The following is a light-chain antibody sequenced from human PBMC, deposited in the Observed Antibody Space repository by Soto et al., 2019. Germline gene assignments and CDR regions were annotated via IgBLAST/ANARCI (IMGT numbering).Light chain of an antibody. Sequence: DVQMTQSPSSLSASVGDRVTITCRASQDINSYLAWYQQKPGNAPKSLIYAASSLQTGVPSRFSGSESWTDFPLTIKNLQPEDSANYYCQQYNIYPLTFGGGTKVEIK. CDR3: QQYNIYPLT. V-gene: IGKV1D-16*01. CDR2: AAS. J-gene: IGKJ4*01. CDR1: QDINSY.